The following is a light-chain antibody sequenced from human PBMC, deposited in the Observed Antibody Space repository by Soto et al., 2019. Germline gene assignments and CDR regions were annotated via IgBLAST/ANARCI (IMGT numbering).Light chain of an antibody. CDR3: QQYNNWPPMYT. CDR2: GAS. V-gene: IGKV3-15*01. Sequence: EIVMTQSPATLSVSPGERATLSCRASQSVSSNLAWYQQKPGQAPRLLIYGASTRATGSPARFSVSGSGTEFTLTISSLQSEDFAVYYCQQYNNWPPMYTFGQGTKLEIK. CDR1: QSVSSN. J-gene: IGKJ2*01.